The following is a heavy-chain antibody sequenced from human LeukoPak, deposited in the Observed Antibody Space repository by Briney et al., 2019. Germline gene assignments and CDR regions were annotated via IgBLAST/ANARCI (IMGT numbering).Heavy chain of an antibody. D-gene: IGHD3-16*01. CDR1: GFSFDDYA. J-gene: IGHJ4*02. CDR3: VKDISPGYANSWSDS. V-gene: IGHV3-9*01. CDR2: ISWNSGGI. Sequence: GGPLRLSCAASGFSFDDYAMHWVRQAPGKGLEWVSGISWNSGGIGYGDSVRGRFTISRDNAKNSLYLQMDSLRAEDSALYYCVKDISPGYANSWSDSWGQGTLVTVSS.